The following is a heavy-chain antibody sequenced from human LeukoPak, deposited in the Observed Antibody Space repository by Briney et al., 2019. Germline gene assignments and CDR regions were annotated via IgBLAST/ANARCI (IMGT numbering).Heavy chain of an antibody. J-gene: IGHJ4*02. D-gene: IGHD2-15*01. CDR1: GLTFSSYA. V-gene: IGHV3-30*07. CDR2: ISYDGSNK. CDR3: AKAASFDY. Sequence: GGSLRLSCAASGLTFSSYAMHWVRQAPGKGLEWVAIISYDGSNKYYADSVKGRFTISRDNSKNTLYLQMNSLRAEDTAVYYCAKAASFDYWGQGTLVTVSS.